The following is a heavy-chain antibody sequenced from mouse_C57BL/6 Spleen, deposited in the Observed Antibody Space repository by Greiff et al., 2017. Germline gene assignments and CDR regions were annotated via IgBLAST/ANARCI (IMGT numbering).Heavy chain of an antibody. CDR2: IDPSDSYT. CDR1: GYTFTSYW. J-gene: IGHJ3*01. D-gene: IGHD1-1*01. Sequence: VQLQQPGAELVKPGASVKLSCKASGYTFTSYWMQWVKQRPGQGLEWIGEIDPSDSYTNYNQKFKGKATLTVDTSSSTAYMQLSSLTSEDSAVYYCAIYYSGSSYSRFAYWGQGTLVTVSA. CDR3: AIYYSGSSYSRFAY. V-gene: IGHV1-50*01.